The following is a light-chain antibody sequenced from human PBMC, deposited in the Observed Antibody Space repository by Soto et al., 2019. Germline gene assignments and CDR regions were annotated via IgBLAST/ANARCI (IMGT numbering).Light chain of an antibody. V-gene: IGKV3-20*01. CDR1: QSVSNSY. CDR3: QQYGSSPTT. J-gene: IGKJ1*01. Sequence: EIVLTQSPGTLSLSPGERATLSRRASQSVSNSYLAWYQQKPGRAPRLLIYGASSRATDIPDRFSGSGSGTDFTLTISRLEPVDSAVYYCQQYGSSPTTFGQGTKVEIK. CDR2: GAS.